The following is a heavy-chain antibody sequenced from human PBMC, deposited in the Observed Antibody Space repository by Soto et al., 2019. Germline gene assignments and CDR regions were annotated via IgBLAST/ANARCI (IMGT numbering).Heavy chain of an antibody. Sequence: QVQLVESGGGVVQPGRSLRLSCAASGFTFSRYAMHWVRQAPGKGLEWVAVISDDGNTKHYADSVKGRFTISRDNFKNTLYVQMDSLRAEDTAVFYCAGAESSSWHNLAYGGQGTLVTVSS. CDR1: GFTFSRYA. CDR3: AGAESSSWHNLAY. J-gene: IGHJ4*02. CDR2: ISDDGNTK. V-gene: IGHV3-30*04. D-gene: IGHD6-13*01.